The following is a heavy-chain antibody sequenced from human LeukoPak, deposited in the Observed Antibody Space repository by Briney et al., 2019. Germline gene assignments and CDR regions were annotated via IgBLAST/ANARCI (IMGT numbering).Heavy chain of an antibody. Sequence: SETLSLTCTVSGGSISSSSYYWGWIRQPPGKGLEWIGSIYYSGSTYYNPSLKSRVTISVDTSKNQFSLKLSSVTAADTAVYYCAGTSRITMVRGVIITDHFDYWGQGTLVTVSS. CDR2: IYYSGST. CDR3: AGTSRITMVRGVIITDHFDY. CDR1: GGSISSSSYY. J-gene: IGHJ4*02. V-gene: IGHV4-39*01. D-gene: IGHD3-10*01.